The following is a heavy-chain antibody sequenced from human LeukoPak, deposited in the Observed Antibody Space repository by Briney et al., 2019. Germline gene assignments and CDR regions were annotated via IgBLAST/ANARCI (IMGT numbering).Heavy chain of an antibody. CDR1: GYTFTSYA. CDR3: ARVYGSGSSPRFDP. CDR2: INTNTGNP. D-gene: IGHD3-10*01. J-gene: IGHJ5*02. V-gene: IGHV7-4-1*02. Sequence: ASVKVSCKASGYTFTSYAMNWVRQAPGQGLEWMGWINTNTGNPTYAQGFTGRFVFSLDTSVSTAYLQISSLNAEDTAVYYCARVYGSGSSPRFDPWGQGTLVTVSS.